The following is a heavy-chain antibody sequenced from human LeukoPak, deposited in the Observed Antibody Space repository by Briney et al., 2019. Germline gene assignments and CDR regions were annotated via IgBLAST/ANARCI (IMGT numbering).Heavy chain of an antibody. CDR2: IDTDGRST. V-gene: IGHV3-74*01. J-gene: IGHJ4*02. CDR3: STTHNGDPDHFDY. Sequence: TGGSLRLSCAVSGFTFINHWMHWVRQVPGEGLQWVSRIDTDGRSTNYADPVKGRFTISRDNAKNTLYLQMNSLRVEDTAIYYCSTTHNGDPDHFDYWGQGTLVTVSS. CDR1: GFTFINHW. D-gene: IGHD2-8*01.